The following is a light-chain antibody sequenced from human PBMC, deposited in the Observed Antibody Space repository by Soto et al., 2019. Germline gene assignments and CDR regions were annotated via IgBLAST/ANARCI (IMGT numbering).Light chain of an antibody. Sequence: IVMTQSPDSLAVSLVESATINCKSSQSVLYSSNNKNYLSWYQQKPGQPPKLLIYWASTRESGVPDRFSGSGSGTDFTLTISSLQAEDVAVYYCQQYYSTPLTFGPGTKVDI. CDR1: QSVLYSSNNKNY. V-gene: IGKV4-1*01. CDR2: WAS. CDR3: QQYYSTPLT. J-gene: IGKJ3*01.